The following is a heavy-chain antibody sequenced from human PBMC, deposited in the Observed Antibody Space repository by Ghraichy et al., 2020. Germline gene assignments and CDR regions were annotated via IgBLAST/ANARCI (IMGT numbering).Heavy chain of an antibody. D-gene: IGHD3-9*01. J-gene: IGHJ4*02. CDR2: ISYSGDGT. V-gene: IGHV3-23*01. CDR1: GFTFRTNA. Sequence: GGSLRLSCAASGFTFRTNALAWVRQAPGKGLEWVSAISYSGDGTYYADSVKGRATNSRDNSQNTLYLQMNSLRADDTAVYYCVKYFRLGCWGQGTLVTVSS. CDR3: VKYFRLGC.